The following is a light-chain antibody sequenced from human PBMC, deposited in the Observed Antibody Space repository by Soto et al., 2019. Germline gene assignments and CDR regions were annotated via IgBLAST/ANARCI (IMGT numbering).Light chain of an antibody. CDR3: AAWDDSLNGDV. V-gene: IGLV1-44*01. CDR1: SSNIGSNT. CDR2: SNN. Sequence: QSVLTQPPSASGTPGQRVTISCSGSSSNIGSNTVNWYQQLPGTAPQLLIYSNNQRPSGVPDRFSGSKSGTSASLAISGLQSEDEADYYCAAWDDSLNGDVFGTGTKLTVL. J-gene: IGLJ1*01.